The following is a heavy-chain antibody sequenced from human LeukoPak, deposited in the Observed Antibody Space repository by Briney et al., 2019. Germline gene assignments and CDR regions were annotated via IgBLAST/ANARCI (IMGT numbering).Heavy chain of an antibody. V-gene: IGHV3-21*01. J-gene: IGHJ4*02. CDR1: GFTFSAFS. Sequence: AGGSLRLSCAASGFTFSAFSMNWVRQAAGKGLEWVSAISSSSSDIYYTDSVKGRFTISRDNANNLLYLQVSSLRAEDTAVYYCATGYTSGTRIDYWGQGTLVSVSS. D-gene: IGHD6-19*01. CDR2: ISSSSSDI. CDR3: ATGYTSGTRIDY.